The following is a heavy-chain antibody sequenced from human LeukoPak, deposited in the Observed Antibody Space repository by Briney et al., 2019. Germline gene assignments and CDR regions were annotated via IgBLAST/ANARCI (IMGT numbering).Heavy chain of an antibody. V-gene: IGHV3-48*03. CDR1: GFIFSTYE. Sequence: PGGSLRLSCAASGFIFSTYEMNWVRQAPGKGLEWISYISSSGTTIYYAASVKGRFTISRDNAKNSLFLQMNSLRAEDTAIYYCAKEAALRDWGQGTLVTVSS. CDR2: ISSSGTTI. CDR3: AKEAALRD. D-gene: IGHD2-15*01. J-gene: IGHJ4*02.